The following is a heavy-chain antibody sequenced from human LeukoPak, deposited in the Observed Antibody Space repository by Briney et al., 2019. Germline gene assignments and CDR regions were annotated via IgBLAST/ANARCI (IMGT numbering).Heavy chain of an antibody. CDR1: GYTFTSYA. D-gene: IGHD1-7*01. Sequence: ASVKVSCKASGYTFTSYAMHWVRQAPGQGLEWMRWSNAGNGNTKYSQEFQGRVTITTDESTSTAYMELSSLRSEDTAVYYCARVRLELRSYYYYYYMDVWGKGTTVTVSS. CDR3: ARVRLELRSYYYYYYMDV. J-gene: IGHJ6*03. CDR2: SNAGNGNT. V-gene: IGHV1-3*02.